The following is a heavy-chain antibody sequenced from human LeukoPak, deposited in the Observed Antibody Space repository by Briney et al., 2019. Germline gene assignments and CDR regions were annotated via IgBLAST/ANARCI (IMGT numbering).Heavy chain of an antibody. V-gene: IGHV4-59*01. CDR3: ARAPSLWDTLNYFDY. D-gene: IGHD1-26*01. CDR1: GGSISSYY. Sequence: SETLSLTCTVSGGSISSYYWSWIRQPPGKGLEWIGYIYYSGSTNYNPSLKSRVTISVDTSKNQFSLKLSSVTAADTAVYYCARAPSLWDTLNYFDYWGQGTLVTVSS. CDR2: IYYSGST. J-gene: IGHJ4*02.